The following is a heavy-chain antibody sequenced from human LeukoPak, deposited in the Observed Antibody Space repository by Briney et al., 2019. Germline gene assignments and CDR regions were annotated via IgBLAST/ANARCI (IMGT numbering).Heavy chain of an antibody. D-gene: IGHD1-26*01. CDR2: ISSSSSYI. CDR3: ASGFPGTVGATLLGFDY. CDR1: GFTFSSYS. J-gene: IGHJ4*02. V-gene: IGHV3-21*01. Sequence: GGSLRLSCAASGFTFSSYSMNWVRQDPGKGLEWVSSISSSSSYIYYADSVKGRFTISRDNAKNSLYLQMNSLRAEDTAVYYCASGFPGTVGATLLGFDYWGQGTLVTVSS.